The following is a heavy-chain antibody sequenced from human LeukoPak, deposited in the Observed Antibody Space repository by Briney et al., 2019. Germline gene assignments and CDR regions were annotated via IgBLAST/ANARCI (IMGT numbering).Heavy chain of an antibody. D-gene: IGHD3-10*01. CDR2: ISSNGGST. Sequence: GGSLRLSCAASGFTVSSTYMSWVRQAPGKGLEYVSAISSNGGSTYYADSVKGRFTISRDNSRNTLHLQMSSLRVEDTAVYYCVKDSSSGSYFDYWGQGTLVTVSS. CDR1: GFTVSSTY. J-gene: IGHJ4*02. V-gene: IGHV3-64D*06. CDR3: VKDSSSGSYFDY.